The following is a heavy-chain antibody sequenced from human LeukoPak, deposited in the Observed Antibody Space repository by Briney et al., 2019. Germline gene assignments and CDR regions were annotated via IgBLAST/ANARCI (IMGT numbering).Heavy chain of an antibody. CDR1: GFTVSSNY. CDR2: ISSSSSYI. J-gene: IGHJ4*02. CDR3: ATSTLYDFWSGYLFDY. D-gene: IGHD3-3*01. V-gene: IGHV3-21*01. Sequence: GGSPRLSCAASGFTVSSNYMSWVRQAPGKGLERVSSISSSSSYIYYADSVKGRFTISRDNAKNSLYLQMNSLRAEDTAVYYCATSTLYDFWSGYLFDYWGQGTLVTVSS.